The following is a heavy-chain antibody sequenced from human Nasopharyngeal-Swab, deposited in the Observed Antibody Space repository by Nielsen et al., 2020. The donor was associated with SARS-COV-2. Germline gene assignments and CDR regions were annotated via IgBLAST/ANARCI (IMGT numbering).Heavy chain of an antibody. D-gene: IGHD3-10*02. Sequence: ASVKVSCKVSGYTLTELSMHWVRQAPGKGLEWMGGFDPEDGETIYAQKFQGRVTMTRNTSISTAYMELSSLRSEDTAVYYCARGRVILWPGLRGQGLALGYWGQGTLVTVSS. CDR1: GYTLTELS. J-gene: IGHJ4*02. CDR2: FDPEDGET. CDR3: ARGRVILWPGLRGQGLALGY. V-gene: IGHV1-24*01.